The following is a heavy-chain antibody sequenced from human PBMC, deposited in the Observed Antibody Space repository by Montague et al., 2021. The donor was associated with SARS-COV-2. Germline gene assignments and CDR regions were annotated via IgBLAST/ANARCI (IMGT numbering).Heavy chain of an antibody. CDR1: GGSLDSDDYS. CDR2: VCCSGHT. Sequence: SETLSLTCTVSGGSLDSDDYSWGWIRQPPGKGLEWIGNVCCSGHTNYNPSLKGRVTISVDTSKNQFSLKLSSVTAADTAVYYCARGITVTNLFYYYYGMDVWGQGTTVTVSS. CDR3: ARGITVTNLFYYYYGMDV. V-gene: IGHV4-39*01. J-gene: IGHJ6*02. D-gene: IGHD4-11*01.